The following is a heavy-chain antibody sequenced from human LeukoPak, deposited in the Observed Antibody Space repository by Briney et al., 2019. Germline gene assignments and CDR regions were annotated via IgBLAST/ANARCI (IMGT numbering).Heavy chain of an antibody. V-gene: IGHV3-30*03. CDR3: ARDRFRVATTPFDY. J-gene: IGHJ4*02. D-gene: IGHD5-12*01. Sequence: GGSLRLSCAASGFTFSSYWMSWVRQAPGKGLEWVAVISYDGSNKYYADSVKGRFTISRDNSKNTLYLQMNSLRAEDTAVYYCARDRFRVATTPFDYWGQGTLVTVSS. CDR1: GFTFSSYW. CDR2: ISYDGSNK.